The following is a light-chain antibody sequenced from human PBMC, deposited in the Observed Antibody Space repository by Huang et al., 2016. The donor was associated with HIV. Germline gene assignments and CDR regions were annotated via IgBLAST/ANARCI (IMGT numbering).Light chain of an antibody. CDR1: QDIRNT. Sequence: DIQMTQSPSSLSASVGDRVAITCRASQDIRNTLAWYQQKPGKPPRLLRYGASTFDFGVPARFAGSGSGTGYTLTISGLQAEDFATDHGQQYFTTPQAFGQGTKVEVK. CDR2: GAS. CDR3: QQYFTTPQA. J-gene: IGKJ1*01. V-gene: IGKV1-NL1*01.